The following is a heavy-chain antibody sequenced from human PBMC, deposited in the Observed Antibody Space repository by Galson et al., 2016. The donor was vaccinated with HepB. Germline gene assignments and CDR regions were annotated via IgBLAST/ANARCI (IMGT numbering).Heavy chain of an antibody. CDR2: IIPILASS. J-gene: IGHJ3*02. Sequence: SVKVSCKASGGTFSSNAISWVRLAPGQGLEWMGGIIPILASSTYAQKFQGRVTITADESTSTAYMELSSLRSEDTAVYYCARVTAQVANAFDIWGQGTMVTVSS. CDR1: GGTFSSNA. V-gene: IGHV1-69*13. D-gene: IGHD6-25*01. CDR3: ARVTAQVANAFDI.